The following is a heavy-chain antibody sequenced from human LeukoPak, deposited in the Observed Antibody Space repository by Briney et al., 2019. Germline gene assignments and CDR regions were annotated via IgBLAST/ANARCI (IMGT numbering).Heavy chain of an antibody. CDR3: ARDDGYSSGWNWFDP. CDR1: GFTFSDYY. V-gene: IGHV3-11*04. Sequence: PGGSLRLSCAASGFTFSDYYMSWIRQAPGKGLEWVSYISSSGSTIYYADSVKGRFTISRGNAKNSLYLQMNSLRAEDTAVYYCARDDGYSSGWNWFDPWGQGTLVTVSS. CDR2: ISSSGSTI. J-gene: IGHJ5*02. D-gene: IGHD6-19*01.